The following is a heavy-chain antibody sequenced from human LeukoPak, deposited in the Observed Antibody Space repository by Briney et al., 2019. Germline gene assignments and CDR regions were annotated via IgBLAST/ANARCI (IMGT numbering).Heavy chain of an antibody. CDR1: GFTFSSHY. Sequence: GGSLRLSCAASGFTFSSHYMNWVRQAPGKGLEWVSSITSSSSDIFYADSVKGRFTISRDNAKNSLFLKMNSLRDEDTAVYYCARDFFAFGGVIALLDYWGQGTLVTVSS. J-gene: IGHJ4*02. V-gene: IGHV3-21*06. CDR2: ITSSSSDI. D-gene: IGHD3-16*02. CDR3: ARDFFAFGGVIALLDY.